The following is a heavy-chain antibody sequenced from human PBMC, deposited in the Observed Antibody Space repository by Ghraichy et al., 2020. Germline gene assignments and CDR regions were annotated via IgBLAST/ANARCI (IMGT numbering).Heavy chain of an antibody. CDR3: AGDRSITTRLNWYIDL. J-gene: IGHJ2*01. Sequence: SETLSLTCTVSGVSLTSGGYYWTWIRQHPGKGLEWIGNIFYSGTTTYNPSLKSRVTISVDTSKNQFSLELNSVTAADTAVYYCAGDRSITTRLNWYIDLWGRGTLVTVSS. CDR1: GVSLTSGGYY. D-gene: IGHD6-6*01. CDR2: IFYSGTT. V-gene: IGHV4-31*03.